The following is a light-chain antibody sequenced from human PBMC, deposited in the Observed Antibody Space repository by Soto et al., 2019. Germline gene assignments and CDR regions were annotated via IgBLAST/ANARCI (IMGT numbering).Light chain of an antibody. CDR1: QSVSSY. CDR3: QQRSNWPFT. CDR2: DAS. Sequence: EIVLTQSPGTLSLSPGERATVSCRASQSVSSYLAWYQQKPGQAPRLLIYDASNRATGIPARFSGSGSGTDFTLPISSLEPEDLAIYYCQQRSNWPFTFGQGTRLEIK. V-gene: IGKV3-11*01. J-gene: IGKJ5*01.